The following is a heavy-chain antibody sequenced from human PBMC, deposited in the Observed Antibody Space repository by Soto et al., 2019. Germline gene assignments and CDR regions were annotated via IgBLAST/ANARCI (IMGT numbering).Heavy chain of an antibody. J-gene: IGHJ4*02. V-gene: IGHV4-39*01. Sequence: QLQLQESGPGLVKPSETLSLTCTVSGGSISSSSYYWGWIRQPPGKGLEWIGSIYYSGSTYYNPSLKSRVTISVDTSKNQFSLKLSSVTAADTAVYYCARRALEWFGEMPVYYFDYWGQGTLVTVSS. CDR2: IYYSGST. CDR3: ARRALEWFGEMPVYYFDY. CDR1: GGSISSSSYY. D-gene: IGHD3-10*01.